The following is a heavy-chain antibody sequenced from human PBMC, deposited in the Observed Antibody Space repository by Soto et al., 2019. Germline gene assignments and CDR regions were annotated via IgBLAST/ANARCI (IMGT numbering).Heavy chain of an antibody. CDR2: VYSSGTT. J-gene: IGHJ4*02. Sequence: SETLSLTCSVSGGSINSYWWSWIRQPAGKGLEWIGRVYSSGTTDYNPSLNSRATMSVETSKNQFSLKLSSVTAADTAVYYCARDIGSYAYGEGYWGQGIQVTV. CDR1: GGSINSYW. V-gene: IGHV4-4*07. CDR3: ARDIGSYAYGEGY. D-gene: IGHD3-10*01.